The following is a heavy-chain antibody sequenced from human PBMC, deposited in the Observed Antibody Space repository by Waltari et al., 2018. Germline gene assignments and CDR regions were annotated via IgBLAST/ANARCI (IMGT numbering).Heavy chain of an antibody. CDR3: VRQRSADFWSGYFDL. J-gene: IGHJ4*02. Sequence: QAQLSELGPGQVKPSETLSFRCAVSGDSISPSTFYWGRVRQPPGKGLEWVGSVYYNGYKFYNPSLKSRLTLSMDTSNNHFSLSLTSVTAADTAIYYCVRQRSADFWSGYFDLWGQGTLVTVSS. CDR1: GDSISPSTFY. V-gene: IGHV4-39*01. CDR2: VYYNGYK. D-gene: IGHD3-3*01.